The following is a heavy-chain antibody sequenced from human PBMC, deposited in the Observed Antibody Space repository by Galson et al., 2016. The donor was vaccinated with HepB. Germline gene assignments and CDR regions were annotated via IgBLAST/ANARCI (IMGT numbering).Heavy chain of an antibody. V-gene: IGHV3-33*01. Sequence: SLRLSCASSGFTFSEYGMHWVRQAPGKGLEWVAVIWYDGSNKYYADSVKGRFSISRDNSKKTLYLQMNSLRGEDTAVYYCAGAPLGYSSRWNLARDGLEIWGQGTKVTVSS. CDR1: GFTFSEYG. CDR2: IWYDGSNK. J-gene: IGHJ3*02. D-gene: IGHD6-13*01. CDR3: AGAPLGYSSRWNLARDGLEI.